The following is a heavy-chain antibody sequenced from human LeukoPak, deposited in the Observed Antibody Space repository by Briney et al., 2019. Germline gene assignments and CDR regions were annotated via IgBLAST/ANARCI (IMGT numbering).Heavy chain of an antibody. CDR2: IIPIFGTA. J-gene: IGHJ4*02. D-gene: IGHD5-24*01. CDR1: GGTFSSYA. Sequence: SVKVSCKASGGTFSSYAISWVRQAPGQGLEWMGGIIPIFGTANYAQKFQGRVTITTDESTSTAYMELSSLRTEDTAVYYCARWAGDGYNYYFDYWGQGTLVTVSS. CDR3: ARWAGDGYNYYFDY. V-gene: IGHV1-69*05.